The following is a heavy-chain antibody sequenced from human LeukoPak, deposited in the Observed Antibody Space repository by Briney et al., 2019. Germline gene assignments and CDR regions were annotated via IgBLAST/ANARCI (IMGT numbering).Heavy chain of an antibody. Sequence: GESLRLSCAASGFTFSSYWMHWVRQAPGKGLEWVSRINEDGSIITYADSVKGRITISRDNAKNTLYLQMNSLRAEDTAVYYCVRDLILVWTPGDDFDYWGQGTLVTVSS. CDR3: VRDLILVWTPGDDFDY. CDR2: INEDGSII. J-gene: IGHJ4*02. CDR1: GFTFSSYW. D-gene: IGHD2-8*01. V-gene: IGHV3-74*01.